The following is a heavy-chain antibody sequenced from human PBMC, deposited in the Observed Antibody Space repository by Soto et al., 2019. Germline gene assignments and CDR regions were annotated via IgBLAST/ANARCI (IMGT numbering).Heavy chain of an antibody. V-gene: IGHV1-69*13. J-gene: IGHJ6*04. Sequence: SVKVSCKASGGTFSSYAISWVRQAPGQGLEWMGGIIPIFGTANYAQKFQGRVTITADESTSTAYMELSSLSSADTAVYYCATGGSGYSAYSNYGMRVWGEGTRVTVSS. D-gene: IGHD3-22*01. CDR3: ATGGSGYSAYSNYGMRV. CDR2: IIPIFGTA. CDR1: GGTFSSYA.